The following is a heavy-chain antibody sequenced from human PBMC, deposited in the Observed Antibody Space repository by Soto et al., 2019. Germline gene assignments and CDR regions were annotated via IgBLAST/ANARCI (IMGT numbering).Heavy chain of an antibody. CDR1: GGTLSSLG. CDR2: IIPISGRT. Sequence: QVQLVQSGAEMKRPGSSVKVSCEASGGTLSSLGFTWVRQAPGQGLEWMGGIIPISGRTTFAPKFLGRVTITADESTRTTYMELTALTSEDTAIYYCATRGTQGRWLEFADYWGQGTLVTVSS. D-gene: IGHD5-12*01. CDR3: ATRGTQGRWLEFADY. V-gene: IGHV1-69*01. J-gene: IGHJ4*02.